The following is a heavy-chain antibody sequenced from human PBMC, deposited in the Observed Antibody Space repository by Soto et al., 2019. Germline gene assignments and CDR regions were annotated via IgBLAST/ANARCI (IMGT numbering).Heavy chain of an antibody. CDR2: IDPSDSYT. Sequence: GESLKISCKGSGYSFTSYWISWVRQMPGKGLEWMGRIDPSDSYTNYSPSFQGHVTISADKSISTAYLQWSSLKASDTAMYYCARVRPTVTQGYYYYYGMDVWGQGTTVTVSS. D-gene: IGHD4-17*01. J-gene: IGHJ6*02. CDR3: ARVRPTVTQGYYYYYGMDV. CDR1: GYSFTSYW. V-gene: IGHV5-10-1*01.